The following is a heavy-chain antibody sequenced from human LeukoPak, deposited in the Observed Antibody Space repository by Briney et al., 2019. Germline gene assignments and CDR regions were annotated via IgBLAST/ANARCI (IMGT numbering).Heavy chain of an antibody. D-gene: IGHD6-19*01. Sequence: SETLSLTCGVHGGSFSDYYWTWIRQPPGRGLEWIGEISHIGNAIYSPSLTSRVTISIDTSHNQFSLKLTSVIAADTALYYCARGVQKSGWYLDSWGQGTLVTVSS. CDR2: ISHIGNA. CDR3: ARGVQKSGWYLDS. J-gene: IGHJ4*02. V-gene: IGHV4-34*01. CDR1: GGSFSDYY.